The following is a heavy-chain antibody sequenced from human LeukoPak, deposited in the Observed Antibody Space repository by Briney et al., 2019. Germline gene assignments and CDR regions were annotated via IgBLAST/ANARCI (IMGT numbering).Heavy chain of an antibody. CDR2: ISGSGGGT. V-gene: IGHV3-23*01. Sequence: GGSLRLSCAAAGFTVSTSAMSWVRQAPGKGLEWVSGISGSGGGTYYADSVKGRFSISRDISKNTLYLQMNSLRAEDTAVYYCARLRGWKYFDYWGQGTLVTVSS. D-gene: IGHD4-23*01. CDR1: GFTVSTSA. CDR3: ARLRGWKYFDY. J-gene: IGHJ4*02.